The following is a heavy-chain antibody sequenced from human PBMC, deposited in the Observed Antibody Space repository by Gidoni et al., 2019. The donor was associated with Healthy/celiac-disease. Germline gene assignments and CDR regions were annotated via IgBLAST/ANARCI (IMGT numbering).Heavy chain of an antibody. CDR3: ARVPAMVTQGECFDY. CDR1: GGSITSGGYY. J-gene: IGHJ4*02. Sequence: QVQLQESGPGLVKPSQTLSLTCTVPGGSITSGGYYWSWIRQHPGKGLEWIGYIYYSGSTYYNPSLKSRVTISVDTSKNQFSLKLSSVTAADTAVYYCARVPAMVTQGECFDYWGQGTLVTVSS. V-gene: IGHV4-31*03. CDR2: IYYSGST. D-gene: IGHD3-16*01.